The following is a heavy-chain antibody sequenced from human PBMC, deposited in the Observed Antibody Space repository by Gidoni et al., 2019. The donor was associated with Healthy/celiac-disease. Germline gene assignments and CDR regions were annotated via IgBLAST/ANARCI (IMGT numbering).Heavy chain of an antibody. V-gene: IGHV2-70*04. J-gene: IGHJ4*02. CDR1: GFSLRTSGMR. CDR2: IDWDDDK. Sequence: QVTLKESGPALVKPTQTLTLTCNFSGFSLRTSGMRVSWIRQPPGKALEWLARIDWDDDKFYSTSLKTRLTISKDTSKNQVVLTMTNMDPVDTATYYCARDMTTVTTVGFDYWGQGTLVTVSS. D-gene: IGHD4-4*01. CDR3: ARDMTTVTTVGFDY.